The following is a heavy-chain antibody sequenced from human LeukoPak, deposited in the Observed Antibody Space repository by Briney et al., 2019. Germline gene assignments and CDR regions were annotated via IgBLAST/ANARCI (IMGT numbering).Heavy chain of an antibody. D-gene: IGHD5-18*01. CDR2: ISWNSGSI. CDR3: AREYSYGSNYYGMDV. Sequence: PGRSLRLSCAASGFTFDDYAMHWVRQAPGKGLEWVSGISWNSGSIGYADSVKGRFTISRDNAKNSLYLQMNSLRAEDTAVYYCAREYSYGSNYYGMDVWGQGTTVTVSS. J-gene: IGHJ6*02. V-gene: IGHV3-9*01. CDR1: GFTFDDYA.